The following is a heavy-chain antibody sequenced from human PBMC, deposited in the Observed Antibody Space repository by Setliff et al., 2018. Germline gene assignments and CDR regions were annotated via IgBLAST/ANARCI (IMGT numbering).Heavy chain of an antibody. V-gene: IGHV3-48*01. Sequence: GGSLRLSCAASGFTFSSYNMDWVRQAPGKGLEWVSYINSRSSTIFYADSVKGRFTISRDNSENTLYLQMNSLRAEDTAIYYCARVGSKPQLGWFDPWGQGTLVTVSS. CDR1: GFTFSSYN. D-gene: IGHD1-26*01. CDR2: INSRSSTI. CDR3: ARVGSKPQLGWFDP. J-gene: IGHJ5*02.